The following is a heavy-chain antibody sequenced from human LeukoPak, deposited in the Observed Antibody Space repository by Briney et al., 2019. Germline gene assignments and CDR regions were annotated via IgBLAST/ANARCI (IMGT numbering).Heavy chain of an antibody. CDR3: ARALRDYGDYPTGYYYYYGMDV. CDR2: IKQDGSEK. D-gene: IGHD4-17*01. J-gene: IGHJ6*02. Sequence: GGSLRLSCAASGFTFSSYWMSWVRQAPGKGLEWVANIKQDGSEKYYVDSVKGRFTISRDNAKNSLYLQMNSLRAEDTAVYYCARALRDYGDYPTGYYYYYGMDVWGQGTTVTVSS. V-gene: IGHV3-7*01. CDR1: GFTFSSYW.